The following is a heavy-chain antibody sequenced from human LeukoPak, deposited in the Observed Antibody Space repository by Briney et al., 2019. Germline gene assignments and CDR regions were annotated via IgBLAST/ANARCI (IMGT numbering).Heavy chain of an antibody. Sequence: GGSLRLSCAASGFTFSSYWMHWVRQAPGKGLVWVSGTNTDGSSTMYADSVKGRFTIARDNAKNALYLQMNSLRAEDTAVYYCYGANAEHWGQGTLVTVSS. D-gene: IGHD4-23*01. V-gene: IGHV3-74*03. CDR3: YGANAEH. J-gene: IGHJ1*01. CDR1: GFTFSSYW. CDR2: TNTDGSST.